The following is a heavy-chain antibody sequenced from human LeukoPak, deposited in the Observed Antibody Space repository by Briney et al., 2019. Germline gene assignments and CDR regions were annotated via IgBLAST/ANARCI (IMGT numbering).Heavy chain of an antibody. CDR1: GYTFSNYN. CDR3: ARGYPDFWSDYFGCMDV. CDR2: MNPNSGNT. V-gene: IGHV1-8*03. D-gene: IGHD3-3*01. J-gene: IGHJ6*04. Sequence: GASVKVSCKASGYTFSNYNINWVRQATGQGLEWMRWMNPNSGNTGYAEKFRGRVTITRNTSISTAYMVLSSLRSEDTAVYYCARGYPDFWSDYFGCMDVWGKGTTVTVSS.